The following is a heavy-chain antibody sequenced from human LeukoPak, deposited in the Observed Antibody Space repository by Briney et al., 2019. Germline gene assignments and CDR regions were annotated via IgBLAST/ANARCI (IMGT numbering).Heavy chain of an antibody. Sequence: PGGSLRLSCAVSGFTFSSDAMSWVRQAPGKGLEWVSAISGSGGSTYYADSVKGRFTISRDNSKNSLYLQMNSLRAEDTAVYYCAKGNIVVVTAINDYWGQGTLVTVSS. D-gene: IGHD2-21*02. CDR3: AKGNIVVVTAINDY. V-gene: IGHV3-23*01. J-gene: IGHJ4*02. CDR2: ISGSGGST. CDR1: GFTFSSDA.